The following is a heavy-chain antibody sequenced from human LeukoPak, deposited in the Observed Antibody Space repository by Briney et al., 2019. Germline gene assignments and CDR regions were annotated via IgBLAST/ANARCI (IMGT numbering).Heavy chain of an antibody. Sequence: GGSLRLSCSASGFTFSSYAMHWVRQAPGEGLEYVSAISSNGGSTYYADPVKGRFTISRDNSKNTLYLQMSSLRAEDTAVYYCVKVQIAEENDYWGQGTLVTVSS. CDR3: VKVQIAEENDY. D-gene: IGHD6-13*01. J-gene: IGHJ4*02. CDR1: GFTFSSYA. V-gene: IGHV3-64D*06. CDR2: ISSNGGST.